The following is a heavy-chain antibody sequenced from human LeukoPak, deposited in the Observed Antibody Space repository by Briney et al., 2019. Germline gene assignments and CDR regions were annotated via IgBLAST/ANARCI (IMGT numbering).Heavy chain of an antibody. D-gene: IGHD1-26*01. CDR3: ARYREVGATVDY. J-gene: IGHJ4*02. CDR2: INHSGST. Sequence: PSETLSLTCAVYGGSFSGYYWSWIRQPPGKGLEWSEEINHSGSTNYNPSLKSRVTISVDTSKSQFSLKLSSVTAADTAVYYCARYREVGATVDYWGQGTLVTVSS. CDR1: GGSFSGYY. V-gene: IGHV4-34*01.